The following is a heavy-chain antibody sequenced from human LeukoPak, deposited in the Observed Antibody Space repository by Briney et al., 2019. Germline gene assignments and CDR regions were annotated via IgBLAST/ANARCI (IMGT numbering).Heavy chain of an antibody. CDR1: GFTFDDYA. V-gene: IGHV3-9*01. D-gene: IGHD3-22*01. CDR2: ISWNSGSI. J-gene: IGHJ4*02. CDR3: AKDSGDYYDSSGYYCSFDY. Sequence: GGSLRLSCAASGFTFDDYAMHWVRQAPGKGLGWVSGISWNSGSIGYADSVKGRFTISRDNAKNSLYLQMNSLRAEDTALYYCAKDSGDYYDSSGYYCSFDYWGQGTLVTVSS.